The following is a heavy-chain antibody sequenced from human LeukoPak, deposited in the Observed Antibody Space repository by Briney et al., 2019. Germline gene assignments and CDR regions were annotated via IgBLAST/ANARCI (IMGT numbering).Heavy chain of an antibody. Sequence: ASVEVSCKASGYTFTSYYMHWVRQAPGQWLEWMGIINPSGGSTSYAQKFQGRVTMTRDTSTSKVYMELSSMRSEDTAVYYCASRGVILDYYYGMDVWGQGTTVTVSS. CDR3: ASRGVILDYYYGMDV. V-gene: IGHV1-46*01. D-gene: IGHD3-16*01. CDR1: GYTFTSYY. J-gene: IGHJ6*02. CDR2: INPSGGST.